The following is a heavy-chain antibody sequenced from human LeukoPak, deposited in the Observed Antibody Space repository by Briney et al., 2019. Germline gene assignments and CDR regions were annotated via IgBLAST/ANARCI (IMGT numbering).Heavy chain of an antibody. CDR1: GYTLTELS. CDR3: ATVGFGFHGSGVYFDY. Sequence: GASVKVSCKVSGYTLTELSMHWVRQAPGKGLEWMGGFDPEDGETIYAQKFQGRVTMTEDTSTDTAYMELSSLRSEDTAVYYCATVGFGFHGSGVYFDYWGQGTLVTVSS. D-gene: IGHD3-10*01. CDR2: FDPEDGET. J-gene: IGHJ4*02. V-gene: IGHV1-24*01.